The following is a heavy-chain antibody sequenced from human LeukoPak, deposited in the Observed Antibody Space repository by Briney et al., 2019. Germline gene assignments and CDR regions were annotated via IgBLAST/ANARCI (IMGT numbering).Heavy chain of an antibody. CDR1: GYTFTSYG. CDR2: ISAYNGNT. Sequence: ASVKVSCKASGYTFTSYGISWVRQAPGQGLEWMGWISAYNGNTNYAQKLQGRVTMTTDTSTSTAYMELRSLRSEDMAVYYCAREYGVAAAFGAFDIWGQGTMVTVSS. CDR3: AREYGVAAAFGAFDI. D-gene: IGHD6-13*01. J-gene: IGHJ3*02. V-gene: IGHV1-18*03.